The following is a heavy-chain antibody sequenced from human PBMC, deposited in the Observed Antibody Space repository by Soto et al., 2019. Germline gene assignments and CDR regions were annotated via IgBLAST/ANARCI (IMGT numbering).Heavy chain of an antibody. CDR3: AKEGEHSSGWANFDY. CDR1: GFTFSSYA. D-gene: IGHD6-19*01. Sequence: EVQLLESGGGLVQPGGSLRLSCAASGFTFSSYAMSWVRQAPGKGLEWVSAISGSGVSTYYADSVKGRFTISRDNSKNTVYLQMNSLRAEDTAVYYCAKEGEHSSGWANFDYWGQGTLGTVSS. V-gene: IGHV3-23*01. J-gene: IGHJ4*02. CDR2: ISGSGVST.